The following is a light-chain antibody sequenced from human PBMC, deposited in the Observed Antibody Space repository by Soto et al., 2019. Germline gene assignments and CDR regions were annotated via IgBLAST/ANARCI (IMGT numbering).Light chain of an antibody. CDR1: QSVLYSNNKNY. Sequence: DIVMTQSPDSLAVSLGERATINCKSSQSVLYSNNKNYVAWYQQKPGQPPKLLIYWASTRESGVPDRFSGSGSGTDFTLTISRLQAEDVAVYYCQQYYDAPQNFGQGTKVEIK. CDR3: QQYYDAPQN. CDR2: WAS. J-gene: IGKJ1*01. V-gene: IGKV4-1*01.